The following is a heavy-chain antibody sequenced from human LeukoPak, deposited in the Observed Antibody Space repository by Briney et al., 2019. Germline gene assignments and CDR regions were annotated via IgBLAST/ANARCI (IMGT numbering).Heavy chain of an antibody. CDR1: GGSISSSSAY. J-gene: IGHJ4*02. D-gene: IGHD5-18*01. V-gene: IGHV4-39*01. CDR3: VSPRGFSYGYFDY. Sequence: SETLSLTCTVSGGSISSSSAYCGWIRQPPGKGLEWIGSIYYSKNTYYNPSLKSRVTISADTSKNQFSLTLVSVSATDTAVYYCVSPRGFSYGYFDYWGQGTLVTVSS. CDR2: IYYSKNT.